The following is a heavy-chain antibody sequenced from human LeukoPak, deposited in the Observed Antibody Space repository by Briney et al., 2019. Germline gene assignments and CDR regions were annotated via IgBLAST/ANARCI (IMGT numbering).Heavy chain of an antibody. V-gene: IGHV4-59*11. Sequence: SETLSLTCTVSGGSLSGHYWSWIRQPPGKRLEWIGYVSYTGRTKYNPSLQSRVTISIDTSKSQFSLKLTSVTSADTAVYSCARLLDNDIRGDPDTFDVWGQGTTVIVSS. CDR3: ARLLDNDIRGDPDTFDV. J-gene: IGHJ3*01. D-gene: IGHD3-22*01. CDR2: VSYTGRT. CDR1: GGSLSGHY.